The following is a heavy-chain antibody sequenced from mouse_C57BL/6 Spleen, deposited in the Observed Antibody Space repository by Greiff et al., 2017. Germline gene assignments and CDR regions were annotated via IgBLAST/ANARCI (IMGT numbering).Heavy chain of an antibody. CDR1: GYTFTSYW. CDR3: AIRTLYYGNPYPHYYAMDY. D-gene: IGHD2-1*01. CDR2: INPSNGGT. V-gene: IGHV1-53*01. J-gene: IGHJ4*01. Sequence: QVQLKQPGTELVKPGASVKLSCKASGYTFTSYWMHWVKQRPGQGLEWIGNINPSNGGTNYNEKFKSKATLTVDKSSSTAYMQLSSLTSEDSAVYYCAIRTLYYGNPYPHYYAMDYWGQGTSVTVSS.